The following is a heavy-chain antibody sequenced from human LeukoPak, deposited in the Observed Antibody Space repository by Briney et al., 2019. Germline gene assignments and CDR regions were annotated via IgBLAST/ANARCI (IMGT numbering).Heavy chain of an antibody. J-gene: IGHJ6*03. CDR2: LNPDETIT. V-gene: IGHV3-74*01. CDR3: ARGDSSSWYYHYYYYMDV. Sequence: GGSLRLSCAASGFISSDSWIHWVRQGPGGGLVWVSRLNPDETITNYADSVKGRFTISSDNAKNSLYLQMNSLRAEDTAVYYCARGDSSSWYYHYYYYMDVWGKGTTVTVSS. CDR1: GFISSDSW. D-gene: IGHD6-13*01.